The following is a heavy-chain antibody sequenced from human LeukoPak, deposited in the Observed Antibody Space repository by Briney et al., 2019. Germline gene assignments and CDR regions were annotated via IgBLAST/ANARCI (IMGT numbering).Heavy chain of an antibody. D-gene: IGHD4-17*01. CDR3: ARVARYGDYIGGSDY. CDR1: GFIFTNYA. Sequence: GGSLRLSCAASGFIFTNYAMTWIRQAPGKGLEWVSYITSSGGHMYYADSAKGRFTISRDNAKNSLDLQMNSLRAEDTAVYYCARVARYGDYIGGSDYWGQGALVTVSS. CDR2: ITSSGGHM. V-gene: IGHV3-11*04. J-gene: IGHJ4*02.